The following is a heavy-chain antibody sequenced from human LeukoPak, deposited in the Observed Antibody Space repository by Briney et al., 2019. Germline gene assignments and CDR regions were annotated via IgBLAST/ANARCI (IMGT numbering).Heavy chain of an antibody. CDR3: ARDLWFGELLRYYYYGMDV. J-gene: IGHJ6*04. Sequence: GGSLRLSCAASGFTFSSYAMHWVRQAPGKGLEWVAVISYDGSNKYYADSVKGRFTISRDSSKNTLYLQMNSLRAEDTAVYYCARDLWFGELLRYYYYGMDVWGKGTTVTVSS. CDR1: GFTFSSYA. D-gene: IGHD3-10*01. CDR2: ISYDGSNK. V-gene: IGHV3-30*04.